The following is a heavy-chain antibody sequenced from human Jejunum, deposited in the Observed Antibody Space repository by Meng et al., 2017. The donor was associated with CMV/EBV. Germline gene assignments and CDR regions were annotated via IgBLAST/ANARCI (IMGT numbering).Heavy chain of an antibody. Sequence: FTSYWIAWVRQMPGKGLEWMGTIYLGDSDTRYSPSFEGQVTISADNSVSAAYLQWSSLKASDTAIYYCARHNWNYVLDYYDGMDVWGQGTTVTVSS. D-gene: IGHD1-7*01. V-gene: IGHV5-51*01. CDR1: FTSYW. CDR3: ARHNWNYVLDYYDGMDV. J-gene: IGHJ6*02. CDR2: IYLGDSDT.